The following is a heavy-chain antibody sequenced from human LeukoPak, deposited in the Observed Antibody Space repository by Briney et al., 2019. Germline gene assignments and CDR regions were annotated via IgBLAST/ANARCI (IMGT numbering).Heavy chain of an antibody. CDR1: GFTFTSSV. CDR3: AADRAGSYLRFVY. Sequence: SVKVSCKASGFTFTSSVVQWVRQARGDRLEWVGWIVVGSGNTNYAQKFQERVTITRDMSTSTAYMELSSLRFEDTAVYYCAADRAGSYLRFVYWGQGTPVTVSS. J-gene: IGHJ4*02. CDR2: IVVGSGNT. D-gene: IGHD3-10*01. V-gene: IGHV1-58*01.